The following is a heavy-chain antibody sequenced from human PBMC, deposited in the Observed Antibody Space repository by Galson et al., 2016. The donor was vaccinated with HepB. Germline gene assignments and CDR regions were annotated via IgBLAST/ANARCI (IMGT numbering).Heavy chain of an antibody. CDR1: GFTVSSSY. CDR3: ARGTFCSGDSCYSPAFDM. J-gene: IGHJ3*02. Sequence: LRLSCAASGFTVSSSYMSWVRQAPGKGLEWVSAISGSGVNAHYADSVKGRFTISRDNSKNTLYLQMNSLRAEDTAVYYCARGTFCSGDSCYSPAFDMWGQGTMVTVSS. CDR2: ISGSGVNA. D-gene: IGHD2-15*01. V-gene: IGHV3-23*01.